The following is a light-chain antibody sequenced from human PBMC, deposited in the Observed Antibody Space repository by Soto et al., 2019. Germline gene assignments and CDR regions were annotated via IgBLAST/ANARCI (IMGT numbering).Light chain of an antibody. CDR3: QQYGTSPYT. CDR2: GAT. CDR1: RSVTNDY. Sequence: EIVLTQSPGTLSLSPGERATLSCRASRSVTNDYVAWYQQKPGQAPRLLVYGATNRATGIPNRFSGSGSGTDFTLTISRLEPEDFAVYSCQQYGTSPYTFGQGTKLEIK. J-gene: IGKJ2*01. V-gene: IGKV3-20*01.